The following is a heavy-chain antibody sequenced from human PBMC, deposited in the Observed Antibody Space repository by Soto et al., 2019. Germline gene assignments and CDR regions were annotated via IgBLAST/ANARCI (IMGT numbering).Heavy chain of an antibody. Sequence: EVQLLESGGGLVQPGGSLRLSCAASGFTFSTYAMSWVRQAPGKGLEWVSGISGSGGSTYYGDSVKGRFTISRDNSKNTLYLQVNSLRADDTAVYYCAKDPRYCSVTSCYWGYCYMHVWGKGTTVTVSS. CDR2: ISGSGGST. D-gene: IGHD2-2*01. J-gene: IGHJ6*03. V-gene: IGHV3-23*01. CDR1: GFTFSTYA. CDR3: AKDPRYCSVTSCYWGYCYMHV.